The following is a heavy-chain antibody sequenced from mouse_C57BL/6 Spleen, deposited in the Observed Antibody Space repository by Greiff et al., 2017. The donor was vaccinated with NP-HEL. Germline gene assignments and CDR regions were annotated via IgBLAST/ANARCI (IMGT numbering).Heavy chain of an antibody. CDR2: INYDGSST. CDR3: ARALTGTEGFDYAMDY. CDR1: GFTFSDYY. V-gene: IGHV5-16*01. J-gene: IGHJ4*01. D-gene: IGHD4-1*01. Sequence: EVKLVESEGGLVQPGSSMKLSCTASGFTFSDYYMAWVRQVPEKGLEWVANINYDGSSTYYLDSLKSRFIISRDNAKNILYLQMSRLKSEDTATYYGARALTGTEGFDYAMDYWGQGTSVTVSS.